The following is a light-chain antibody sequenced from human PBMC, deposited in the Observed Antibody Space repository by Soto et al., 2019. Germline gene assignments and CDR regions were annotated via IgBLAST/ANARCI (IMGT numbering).Light chain of an antibody. CDR3: QQCYSYPPT. CDR1: QGISSY. V-gene: IGKV1-8*01. J-gene: IGKJ1*01. Sequence: AIRMTQSPSSLSASTGDRVTITCRASQGISSYLAWYQQKPGKAPKLLIYAASTLQSGVPSRFRGSGSGTDFTLTISSLQSEDFATYYCQQCYSYPPTFGQGTKVEIK. CDR2: AAS.